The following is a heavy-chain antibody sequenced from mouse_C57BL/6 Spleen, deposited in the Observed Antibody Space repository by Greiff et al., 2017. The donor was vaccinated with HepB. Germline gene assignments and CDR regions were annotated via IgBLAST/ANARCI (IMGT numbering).Heavy chain of an antibody. J-gene: IGHJ4*01. CDR1: GYTFTSYW. CDR2: IHPNSGST. V-gene: IGHV1-64*01. Sequence: VQLQQSGAELVKPGASVKLSCKASGYTFTSYWMHWVKQRPGQGLEWIGMIHPNSGSTKYNEKFKSKATLTVDKSSSTAYMQISSLTYEDSAVYYCARHYYCSSLYAMDYWGQGTSVTVSS. CDR3: ARHYYCSSLYAMDY. D-gene: IGHD1-1*01.